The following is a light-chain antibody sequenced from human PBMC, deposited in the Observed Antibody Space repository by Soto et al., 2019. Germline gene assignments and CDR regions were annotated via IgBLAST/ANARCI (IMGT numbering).Light chain of an antibody. CDR1: QGISTY. CDR3: QQANSFPLT. J-gene: IGKJ4*01. CDR2: AAS. Sequence: DIQMTQSPSSLSAYVGDRVTITCRASQGISTYLNWYQQKPGKAPKLLIYAASSLQSGVPSRFSGSGSGTDFTLTISSLQPEDFATYYCQQANSFPLTFGGGTKVDIK. V-gene: IGKV1-12*01.